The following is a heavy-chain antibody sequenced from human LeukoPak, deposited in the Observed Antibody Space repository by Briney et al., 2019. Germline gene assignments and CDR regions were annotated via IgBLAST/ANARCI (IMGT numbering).Heavy chain of an antibody. Sequence: GGSLRLSCAASGFTFSSYAMSWVRQAPGKGLEWVSAISGSGGSTYYADSVKGRFTISRDNSKNTLYLQMNSLRAEDSAVYYCAKIITIFGVVQNGRSEFDYWGQGTLVTVSS. V-gene: IGHV3-23*01. CDR2: ISGSGGST. J-gene: IGHJ4*02. CDR3: AKIITIFGVVQNGRSEFDY. D-gene: IGHD3-3*01. CDR1: GFTFSSYA.